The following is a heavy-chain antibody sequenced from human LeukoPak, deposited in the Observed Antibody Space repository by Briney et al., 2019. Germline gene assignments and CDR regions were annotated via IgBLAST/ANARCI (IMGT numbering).Heavy chain of an antibody. V-gene: IGHV4-4*09. D-gene: IGHD2-21*02. CDR3: APATDAKTAPFDH. J-gene: IGHJ4*02. Sequence: SETLSLTCTVSGVSMSGYQWSWVRQSPEKGLEWIWCISTKGETSYNPSLKSRVTTTVDTSKSQFPLRLTSVTDADTAVYYCAPATDAKTAPFDHWGQGAPVTVSS. CDR2: ISTKGET. CDR1: GVSMSGYQ.